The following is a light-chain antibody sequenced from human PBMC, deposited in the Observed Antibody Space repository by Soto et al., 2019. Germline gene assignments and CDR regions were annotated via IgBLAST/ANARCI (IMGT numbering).Light chain of an antibody. V-gene: IGKV3-15*01. Sequence: IVLTQSPGTLSVSPGERVILSCRASQTLRNKLAWYQQKPGQAPRLLIYGGFTRATGIPARFSGSGSGTEFTLTITSLQSEDFAIDYCQQHNAWPLTFGPGTKLDLK. J-gene: IGKJ3*01. CDR3: QQHNAWPLT. CDR2: GGF. CDR1: QTLRNK.